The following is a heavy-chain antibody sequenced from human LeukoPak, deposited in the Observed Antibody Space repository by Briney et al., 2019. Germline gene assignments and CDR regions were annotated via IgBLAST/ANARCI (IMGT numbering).Heavy chain of an antibody. CDR3: AAGFVVVIAMGHY. Sequence: GGSLRLSCAASGFTFSASWMSWVRQAPGKGLEWVSAISGSGGSTYYADSVKGRFTISRDNSKNTLYLQMNSLRAEDTAVYYCAAGFVVVIAMGHYWGQGTLVTVSS. D-gene: IGHD2-21*01. CDR2: ISGSGGST. J-gene: IGHJ4*02. V-gene: IGHV3-23*01. CDR1: GFTFSASW.